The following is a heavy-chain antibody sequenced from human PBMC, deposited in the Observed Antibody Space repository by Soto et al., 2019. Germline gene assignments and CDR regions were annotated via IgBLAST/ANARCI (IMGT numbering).Heavy chain of an antibody. CDR3: ARAGGRDGYNLAYYFDY. J-gene: IGHJ4*02. CDR2: IYYSGST. V-gene: IGHV4-59*01. CDR1: GGSISSYY. D-gene: IGHD1-1*01. Sequence: SETLSLTCTVSGGSISSYYWSWIRQPPGKGLEWIGYIYYSGSTNYNPSLKSRVTISVDTSKNQFSLKLSSVTAADTAVYYCARAGGRDGYNLAYYFDYWGQGTLVTVSS.